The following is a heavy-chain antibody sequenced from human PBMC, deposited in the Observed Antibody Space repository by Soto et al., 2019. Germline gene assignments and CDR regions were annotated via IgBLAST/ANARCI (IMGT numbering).Heavy chain of an antibody. D-gene: IGHD6-19*01. CDR3: AKDPSAYSSGGSFDY. CDR2: ISYDGSNK. J-gene: IGHJ4*02. CDR1: GFTFSSYG. Sequence: GGSLRLSCAASGFTFSSYGMHWVRQAPGKELEWVAVISYDGSNKYYADSVKGRFTISRDNSKNTLYLQMNSLRAEDTAVYYCAKDPSAYSSGGSFDYWGQGTLVTVSS. V-gene: IGHV3-30*18.